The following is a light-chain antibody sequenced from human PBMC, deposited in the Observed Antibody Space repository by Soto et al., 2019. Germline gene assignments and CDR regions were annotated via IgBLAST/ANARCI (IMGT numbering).Light chain of an antibody. CDR1: SSDVGGYNY. CDR2: DVS. Sequence: QSALTQPASVSGSPGQSITISCTGTSSDVGGYNYVSWYQQHPGKAPKLMIYDVSNRPSGVSNRFSGSKSGNTASLTISGLQADDEADYYCSSYTSRNTLVFGTGTKVTVL. CDR3: SSYTSRNTLV. J-gene: IGLJ1*01. V-gene: IGLV2-14*01.